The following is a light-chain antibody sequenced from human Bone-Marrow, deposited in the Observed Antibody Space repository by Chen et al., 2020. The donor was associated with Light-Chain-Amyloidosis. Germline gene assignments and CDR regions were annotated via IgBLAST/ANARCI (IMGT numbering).Light chain of an antibody. CDR2: DSN. V-gene: IGLV1-51*01. CDR3: GAWDISLSGRV. Sequence: QSALTQPPSLSAAPGQNVTISCSGSSSNIGKNYVSWYQQLPGTAPKLLIYDSNKRPSGMPDRFSGTQSRTSAALGITGLQTGDEADYYCGAWDISLSGRVCGGGTRLTVL. J-gene: IGLJ3*02. CDR1: SSNIGKNY.